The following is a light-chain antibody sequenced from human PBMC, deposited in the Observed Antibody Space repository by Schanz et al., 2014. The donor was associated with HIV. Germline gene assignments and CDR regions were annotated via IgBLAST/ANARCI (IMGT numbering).Light chain of an antibody. CDR1: QNVRSNY. J-gene: IGKJ1*01. CDR2: GAS. V-gene: IGKV3-20*01. Sequence: DIVLTQSPGTLSLSPGERATLSCRASQNVRSNYLAWYQQKPGQAPRLLIYGASIRATGIPDRFSGSGSGTDFTLTISRLEPEDFAVYYCQQYSSSPRTFGQGTKVEI. CDR3: QQYSSSPRT.